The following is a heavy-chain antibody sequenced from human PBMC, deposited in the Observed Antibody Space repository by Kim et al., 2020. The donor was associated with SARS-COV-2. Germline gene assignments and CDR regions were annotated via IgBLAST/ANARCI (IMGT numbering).Heavy chain of an antibody. J-gene: IGHJ3*02. V-gene: IGHV3-48*03. Sequence: SVKGRFTISRDNAKNSLYLQMNRLRAEDTAVYYCGYTMVRGANTDALDIWGQGTMVTVSS. CDR3: GYTMVRGANTDALDI. D-gene: IGHD3-10*01.